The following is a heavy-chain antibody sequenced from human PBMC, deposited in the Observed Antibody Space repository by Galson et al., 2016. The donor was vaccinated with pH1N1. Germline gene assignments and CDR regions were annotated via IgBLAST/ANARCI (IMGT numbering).Heavy chain of an antibody. Sequence: TLSLTCTVSGGSIGGGYYIWTWIRQPAGKGLEWIGRVFASGNTNYNPSLKGRVTISLDTSKSQFSLKLSSVTAADTAVYYCARVGKWVQLRRGFFDYWGQGLLVTVSS. D-gene: IGHD5-18*01. CDR3: ARVGKWVQLRRGFFDY. CDR2: VFASGNT. J-gene: IGHJ4*02. V-gene: IGHV4-61*02. CDR1: GGSIGGGYYI.